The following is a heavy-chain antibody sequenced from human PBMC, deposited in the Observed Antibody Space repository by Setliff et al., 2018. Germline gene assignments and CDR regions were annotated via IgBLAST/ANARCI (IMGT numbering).Heavy chain of an antibody. V-gene: IGHV4-34*01. CDR2: INHSGST. D-gene: IGHD1-1*01. CDR1: GGSFTYYY. J-gene: IGHJ5*01. CDR3: AKGGGRYHSDS. Sequence: SETLSLTCAASGGSFTYYYWTWIRQPPGKGLEWIGEINHSGSTNYNPSLKSRVTISIDKSNNQFSLKLTSMTAADTAVYYCAKGGGRYHSDSWGQGILVTVS.